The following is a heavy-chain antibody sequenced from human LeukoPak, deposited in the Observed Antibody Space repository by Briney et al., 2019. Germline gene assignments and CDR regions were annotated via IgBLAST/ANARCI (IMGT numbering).Heavy chain of an antibody. CDR3: ARHVGFITMVRGVINNNWFDP. V-gene: IGHV4-4*07. CDR1: GGSISSYY. CDR2: IYTSGST. D-gene: IGHD3-10*01. J-gene: IGHJ5*02. Sequence: PSETLSLTCTVSGGSISSYYWSWVRQPAGKGLEWIGRIYTSGSTNYNPSLKSRVTISVATSKNQFSLKLSSVTAADTAVYYCARHVGFITMVRGVINNNWFDPWGQGTLVTVSS.